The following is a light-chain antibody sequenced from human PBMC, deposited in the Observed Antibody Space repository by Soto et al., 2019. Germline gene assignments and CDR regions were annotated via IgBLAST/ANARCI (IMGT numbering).Light chain of an antibody. CDR3: AAWDGSLQSWV. J-gene: IGLJ3*02. CDR1: SSNIGSHV. V-gene: IGLV1-44*01. Sequence: QSVLTQPPSASGTPGQRVTISCSGSSSNIGSHVVNWYQQVPGTAPKLLIYTHNQRPSGVPDRFSDSKSGTSASLAISGLQSEDEADYYCAAWDGSLQSWVFGGRTKLTVL. CDR2: THN.